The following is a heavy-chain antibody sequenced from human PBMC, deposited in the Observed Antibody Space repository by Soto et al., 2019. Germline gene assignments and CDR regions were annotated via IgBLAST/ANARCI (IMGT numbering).Heavy chain of an antibody. V-gene: IGHV1-69*01. J-gene: IGHJ4*02. CDR1: GGIFGSYA. Sequence: QVQLVQSGAEVKRPGSSVKVSCKASGGIFGSYAISWLRQAPGQGLEWMGAVIPVLGQAYYAQNLQDRVTSTADESTRTAYMELSSLRSEDTAVYFCARVGGVGAPPGADYWGQGTLVTVSS. D-gene: IGHD1-26*01. CDR2: VIPVLGQA. CDR3: ARVGGVGAPPGADY.